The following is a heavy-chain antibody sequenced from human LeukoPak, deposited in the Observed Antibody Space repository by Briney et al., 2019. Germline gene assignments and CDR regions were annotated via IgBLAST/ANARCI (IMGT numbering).Heavy chain of an antibody. D-gene: IGHD5-18*01. Sequence: SETLSLTCTVSGGSITSNNYYWGWVRQPPGKGLEWIGTIYYRGSTYYNTSLKSRVTISIDTSKNQFSLKLNSVTAADTAVFYCAVTTGYTYGYRSIDYWGQGTLVTVSS. V-gene: IGHV4-39*01. CDR3: AVTTGYTYGYRSIDY. CDR2: IYYRGST. CDR1: GGSITSNNYY. J-gene: IGHJ4*02.